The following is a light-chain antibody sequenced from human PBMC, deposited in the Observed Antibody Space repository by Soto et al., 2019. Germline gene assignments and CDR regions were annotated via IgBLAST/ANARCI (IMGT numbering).Light chain of an antibody. CDR2: DNN. V-gene: IGLV1-51*01. CDR1: SSNIGNSY. Sequence: QSVLTQPPSVSAAPGQKVTISCSGSSSNIGNSYVSWYQQLPGTAPKLLIYDNNKRPSGIPDRFSGSKSGTSATLGTTGLQTGDEADYYCGTWDSSLSAVVFGGGTKLTAL. CDR3: GTWDSSLSAVV. J-gene: IGLJ2*01.